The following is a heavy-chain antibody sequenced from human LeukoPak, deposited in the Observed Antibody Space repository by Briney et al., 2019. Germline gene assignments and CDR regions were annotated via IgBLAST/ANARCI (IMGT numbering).Heavy chain of an antibody. CDR3: ASGGDYGDYSPIEVHWFDP. Sequence: ASVKVSCKASGYTFTSYYMHWVRQAPGQGLEWMGIINPSGGSTSYAQKFQGRVTMTRDTSTSTVYMELSSLRSEDTAVYYCASGGDYGDYSPIEVHWFDPWGQGTLVTVSS. CDR2: INPSGGST. J-gene: IGHJ5*02. CDR1: GYTFTSYY. D-gene: IGHD4-17*01. V-gene: IGHV1-46*01.